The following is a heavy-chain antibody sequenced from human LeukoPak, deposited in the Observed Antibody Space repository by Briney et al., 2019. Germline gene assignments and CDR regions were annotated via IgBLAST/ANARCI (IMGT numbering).Heavy chain of an antibody. Sequence: GGSLRLSCAASGFTFSSYSMNWVRQAPGKGLEWVSSISSSSYIYYADSVKGRFTISRDNAKNSLYLQMNSLRAEDTAVYYCARVCPELGVLIFDYWGQGTLVTVSS. CDR1: GFTFSSYS. CDR3: ARVCPELGVLIFDY. CDR2: ISSSSYI. D-gene: IGHD2-2*01. V-gene: IGHV3-21*01. J-gene: IGHJ4*02.